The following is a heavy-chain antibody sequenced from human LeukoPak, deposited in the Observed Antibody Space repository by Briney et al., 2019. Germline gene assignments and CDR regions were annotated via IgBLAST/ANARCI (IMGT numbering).Heavy chain of an antibody. V-gene: IGHV1-69*05. CDR2: IIPIFGTA. J-gene: IGHJ4*02. D-gene: IGHD3-22*01. CDR3: ARDKGSSGYYRTYYFDY. CDR1: GGTFSSYA. Sequence: SVKVSCKASGGTFSSYAISWVRQAPGHGLEWMGRIIPIFGTANYAQKFQGRVTITTDESTSTAYMELSSLRSEDTAVYYCARDKGSSGYYRTYYFDYWGQGTLVTVSS.